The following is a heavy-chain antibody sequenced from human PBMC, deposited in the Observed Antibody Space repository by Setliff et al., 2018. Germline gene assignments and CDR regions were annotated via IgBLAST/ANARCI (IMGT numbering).Heavy chain of an antibody. CDR2: IYYSGST. CDR3: ARRPSGGWFLTWFDP. Sequence: PSETLSLTCTVSGGSISSHYWSWIRQPPGKGLEWIGYIYYSGSTNYNPSLKSRVTISVATSKNQFSLKLSSVTAADTAVYYCARRPSGGWFLTWFDPWGQGTLVTVSS. J-gene: IGHJ5*02. CDR1: GGSISSHY. D-gene: IGHD6-19*01. V-gene: IGHV4-59*08.